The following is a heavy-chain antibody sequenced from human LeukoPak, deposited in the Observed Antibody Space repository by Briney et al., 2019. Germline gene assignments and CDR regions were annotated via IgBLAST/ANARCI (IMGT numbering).Heavy chain of an antibody. V-gene: IGHV3-9*01. J-gene: IGHJ6*02. CDR2: ISWNSGNI. CDR3: ARDDVDYYYGMDV. Sequence: GGSLRLSCAASGFTFDDSAMHWIRQVPGKGLEWVSGISWNSGNIGYADSVKGRFSISRDNAKNSLYLQMNSLRAEDTALYYCARDDVDYYYGMDVWGQGTTVTVSS. D-gene: IGHD3-10*02. CDR1: GFTFDDSA.